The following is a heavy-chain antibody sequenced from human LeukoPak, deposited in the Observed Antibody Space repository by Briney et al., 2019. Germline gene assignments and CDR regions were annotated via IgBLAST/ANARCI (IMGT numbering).Heavy chain of an antibody. Sequence: GGSLRLSCAASGFTFDVFAMHWVRPVPGKGLEWVSFISWVGGHKYYADSVKGRFTISRDNSKNTLYLQMNSLRAEDTAVYYCAKEDYYGSGSYSGFDYWGQGTLVTVSS. CDR3: AKEDYYGSGSYSGFDY. V-gene: IGHV3-43D*04. CDR2: ISWVGGHK. D-gene: IGHD3-10*01. CDR1: GFTFDVFA. J-gene: IGHJ4*02.